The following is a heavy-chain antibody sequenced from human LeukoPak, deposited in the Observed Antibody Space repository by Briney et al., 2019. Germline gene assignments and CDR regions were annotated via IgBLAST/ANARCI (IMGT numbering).Heavy chain of an antibody. CDR1: GYTFTSYG. D-gene: IGHD2-2*01. V-gene: IGHV1-18*01. Sequence: ASVKVSCKASGYTFTSYGISWVRQAPGQGLEWMGWISAYNGNTNYAQKLQGRVTVTTDTSTSTAYMELRSLRSDDTAVYYCARTARPYCSSTSCYEDAFDIWGQGTMVTVSS. CDR3: ARTARPYCSSTSCYEDAFDI. J-gene: IGHJ3*02. CDR2: ISAYNGNT.